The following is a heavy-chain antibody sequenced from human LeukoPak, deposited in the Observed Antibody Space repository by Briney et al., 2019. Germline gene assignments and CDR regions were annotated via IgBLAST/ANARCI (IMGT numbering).Heavy chain of an antibody. CDR1: RFTFSNYA. CDR3: ATNPYGDYVYFDY. D-gene: IGHD4-17*01. Sequence: PGGSLRLSCAASRFTFSNYAMHWVRQAPGKGLEWVAVISYDGFDKYYADSVKGRFTISRDNSKNTLYLQMNSLRAEDTAVYYCATNPYGDYVYFDYWGQGTLVTVSS. J-gene: IGHJ4*02. V-gene: IGHV3-30*14. CDR2: ISYDGFDK.